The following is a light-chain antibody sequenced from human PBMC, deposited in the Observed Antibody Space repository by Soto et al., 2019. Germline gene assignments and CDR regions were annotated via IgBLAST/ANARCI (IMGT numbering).Light chain of an antibody. CDR2: DAP. V-gene: IGKV3-11*01. CDR3: QQRSNWPPT. Sequence: EIVLTQSPATLSLSPGERATLSCRASQSVSSYLAWYQHKPGQAPRLLIYDAPNRATGIPARFSGSGSGTDFTLTISSLEPEDFAVYYCQQRSNWPPTFGQGAKLEIK. CDR1: QSVSSY. J-gene: IGKJ2*01.